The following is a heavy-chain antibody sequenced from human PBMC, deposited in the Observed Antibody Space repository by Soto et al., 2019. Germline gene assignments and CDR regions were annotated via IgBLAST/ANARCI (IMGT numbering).Heavy chain of an antibody. J-gene: IGHJ6*02. CDR1: GGTFSSYA. CDR3: ARTGLAPVGGVINGYYYGRDV. Sequence: SVKVSCKASGGTFSSYAISWVRQAPGQGLEWMGGIIPIFGTANYAQKFQGRVTMTRDTSTSTVYMELSSLRSEDTAVYYCARTGLAPVGGVINGYYYGRDVWGQGTTVTVSS. CDR2: IIPIFGTA. V-gene: IGHV1-69*05. D-gene: IGHD3-10*01.